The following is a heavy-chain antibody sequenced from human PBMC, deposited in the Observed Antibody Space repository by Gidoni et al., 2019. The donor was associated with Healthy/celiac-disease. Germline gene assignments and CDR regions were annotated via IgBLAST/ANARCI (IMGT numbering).Heavy chain of an antibody. CDR1: GFTFRSYA. Sequence: EVQLLESGGGLVQRGGSLRLSCAASGFTFRSYAMSWVRQAPGKGLEWVSAISGSGGSTYYADSVKGRFTISRDNSKNTLYLQMNSLRAEDTAVYYCAKGAHRGTSGPYNWFDPWGQGTLVTVSS. V-gene: IGHV3-23*01. CDR2: ISGSGGST. CDR3: AKGAHRGTSGPYNWFDP. J-gene: IGHJ5*02. D-gene: IGHD3-10*01.